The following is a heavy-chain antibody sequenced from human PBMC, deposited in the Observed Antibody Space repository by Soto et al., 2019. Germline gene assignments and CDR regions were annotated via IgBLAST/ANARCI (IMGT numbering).Heavy chain of an antibody. CDR1: GGSINTGSYY. Sequence: PSETLSLTCSVSGGSINTGSYYWSWIRLSPGKGLEWIGSIYYSGKTYYNTPLKSRAFMSMDTSKNQLSLSLSSVTAADTAVYYCARDLYYYDGTGPDDDAFDIWGQGTMVTGSS. CDR2: IYYSGKT. V-gene: IGHV4-30-4*01. J-gene: IGHJ3*02. D-gene: IGHD3-22*01. CDR3: ARDLYYYDGTGPDDDAFDI.